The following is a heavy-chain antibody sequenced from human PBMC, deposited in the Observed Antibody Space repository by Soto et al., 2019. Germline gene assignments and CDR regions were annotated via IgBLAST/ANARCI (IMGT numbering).Heavy chain of an antibody. CDR2: VNPRSGDT. J-gene: IGHJ4*02. V-gene: IGHV1-2*02. Sequence: QAQLVQSGAEVKKPGASVKVSCKTSGYTFINYYIHWVRQAPGQGLEWMGWVNPRSGDTNYAQKFQGRVTMTRDTSISTAYMELSSLRSDDTAVFYCARPLAYCGGDCFTEPIEYWGQGTLVTVSS. CDR1: GYTFINYY. D-gene: IGHD2-21*02. CDR3: ARPLAYCGGDCFTEPIEY.